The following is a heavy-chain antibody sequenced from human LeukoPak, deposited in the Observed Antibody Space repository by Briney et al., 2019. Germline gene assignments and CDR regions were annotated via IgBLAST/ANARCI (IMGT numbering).Heavy chain of an antibody. CDR3: ARVLQRGYSYGYYYGMDV. D-gene: IGHD5-18*01. J-gene: IGHJ6*02. CDR1: GYTFTSYA. Sequence: SVKVSCKASGYTFTSYAISWVRQAPGQGLEWMGGIIPIFGTANYAQKFQGRVTITADESTSTAYMELSSLRSEDTAVYYCARVLQRGYSYGYYYGMDVWGQGTTVTVSS. V-gene: IGHV1-69*13. CDR2: IIPIFGTA.